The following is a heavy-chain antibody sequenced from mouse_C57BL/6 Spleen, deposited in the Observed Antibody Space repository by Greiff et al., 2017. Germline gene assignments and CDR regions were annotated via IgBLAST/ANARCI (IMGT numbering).Heavy chain of an antibody. CDR1: GYSITSGYY. V-gene: IGHV3-6*01. D-gene: IGHD3-1*01. CDR2: ISYDGSN. J-gene: IGHJ3*01. Sequence: EVKLMESGPGLVKPSQSLSLTCSVTGYSITSGYYWNWIRQFPGNKLEWMGYISYDGSNNYNPSLKNRISITRDPSKNQFFLKLNSVTTEDTATYYCARDLGGAFAYWGQGTLVTVSA. CDR3: ARDLGGAFAY.